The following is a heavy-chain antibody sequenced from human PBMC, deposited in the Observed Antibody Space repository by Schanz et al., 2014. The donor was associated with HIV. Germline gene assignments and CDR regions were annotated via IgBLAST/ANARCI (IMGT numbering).Heavy chain of an antibody. CDR2: ISGGGGKT. D-gene: IGHD4-17*01. CDR3: AKEGYGEGYYGMDV. Sequence: EVQLVESGGGLVKPGGSLRLSCAASGFTFSSYSMTWVRQATGKGLEGASIISGGGGKTYYADSVKGGFTISRDSSKNTVYLQMNGLRAEDTAVYYCAKEGYGEGYYGMDVWGQGTLVTV. CDR1: GFTFSSYS. J-gene: IGHJ6*02. V-gene: IGHV3-23*04.